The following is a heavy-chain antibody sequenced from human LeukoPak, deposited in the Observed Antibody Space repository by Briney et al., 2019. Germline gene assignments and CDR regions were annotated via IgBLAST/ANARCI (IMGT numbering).Heavy chain of an antibody. CDR3: ARERGTFDI. D-gene: IGHD6-13*01. CDR1: GFTVSSNS. V-gene: IGHV3-53*01. Sequence: GGSLRLSCAASGFTVSSNSMTWVRQAPGKGLEWVSIIYSGGSTYYADSVKGRFTISRDNSKNTLYLQMNGLRAEGTAVYYCARERGTFDIWGQGTLVTVSS. CDR2: IYSGGST. J-gene: IGHJ3*02.